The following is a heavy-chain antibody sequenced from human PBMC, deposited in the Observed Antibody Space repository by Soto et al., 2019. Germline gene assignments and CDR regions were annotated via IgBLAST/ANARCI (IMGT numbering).Heavy chain of an antibody. J-gene: IGHJ6*02. D-gene: IGHD3-10*01. CDR2: ISYDGSNK. Sequence: GSLRLSCAASVFTFSSYAMHWVRQAPGKGLEWVAVISYDGSNKYYADSVKGRFTISRDNSKNTLYLQMNSLRAEDTAVYYCARDLSNYGSGSLDVWGQGTTVTVSS. CDR1: VFTFSSYA. V-gene: IGHV3-30-3*01. CDR3: ARDLSNYGSGSLDV.